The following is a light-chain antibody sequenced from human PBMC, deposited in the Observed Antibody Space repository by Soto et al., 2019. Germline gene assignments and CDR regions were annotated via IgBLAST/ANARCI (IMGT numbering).Light chain of an antibody. CDR3: HQCYSSRT. Sequence: EIVLTQSPGTLSLSPGERASLSCRASQSLTSSYLAWYQQKPGQAPRLLIYGASSRATGIPDRFSGSGSGTDFTLTVRRLDPEAFAVYYCHQCYSSRTFGQGTKVEIK. CDR1: QSLTSSY. V-gene: IGKV3-20*01. CDR2: GAS. J-gene: IGKJ1*01.